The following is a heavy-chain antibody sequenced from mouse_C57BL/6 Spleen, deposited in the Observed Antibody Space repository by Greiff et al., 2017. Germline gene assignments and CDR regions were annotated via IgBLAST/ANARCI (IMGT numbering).Heavy chain of an antibody. CDR3: ARRDYYDCYIDV. D-gene: IGHD1-1*01. J-gene: IGHJ1*03. CDR2: INPNDGTT. V-gene: IGHV1-39*01. CDR1: GYSFTDYN. Sequence: EVQLQQSGPELVKPGASVTITCTASGYSFTDYNMNWVKQSKGKSLEWIGVINPNDGTTSYNQKLKGKATLTVDQSTSTAYMQLNSLTSEDTAVYYCARRDYYDCYIDVWGTGTTVTVSS.